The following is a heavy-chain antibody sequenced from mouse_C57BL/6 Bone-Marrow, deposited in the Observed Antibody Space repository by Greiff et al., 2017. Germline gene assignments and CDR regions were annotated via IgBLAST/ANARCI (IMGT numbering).Heavy chain of an antibody. D-gene: IGHD1-1*01. V-gene: IGHV5-4*01. CDR2: ISDGGSYT. CDR3: ARDTITYYFDY. CDR1: GFTFSSYA. Sequence: EVMLVESGGGLVKPGGSLKLSCAASGFTFSSYAISWVRQTPEKRLEWVATISDGGSYTYYPDNVKGRFTISRDNAKNNLYLQMSHLKSEDTAMYYCARDTITYYFDYWGQGTTLTVSS. J-gene: IGHJ2*01.